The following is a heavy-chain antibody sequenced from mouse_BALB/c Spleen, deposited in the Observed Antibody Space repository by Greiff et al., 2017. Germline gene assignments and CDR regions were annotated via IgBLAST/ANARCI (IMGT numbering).Heavy chain of an antibody. V-gene: IGHV5-17*02. Sequence: EVQGVESGGGLVQPGGSRKLSCAASGFTFSSFGMHWVRQAPEKGLEWVAYISSGSSTIYYADTVKGRFTISRDNPKNTLFLQMTSLRSEDTAMYYCARGGGNYPYWYFDVWGAGTTVTVSS. J-gene: IGHJ1*01. CDR3: ARGGGNYPYWYFDV. CDR1: GFTFSSFG. CDR2: ISSGSSTI. D-gene: IGHD2-1*01.